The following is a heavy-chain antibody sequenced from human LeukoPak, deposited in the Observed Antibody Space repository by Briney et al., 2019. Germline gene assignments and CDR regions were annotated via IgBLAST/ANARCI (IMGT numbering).Heavy chain of an antibody. Sequence: ASVKVSCKASGYTFTSYGISWVRQAPGQGLEWMGWISAYNGNTNYAQKLQGRVTMTTDTSTSTAYMELRGLRSDDTAVYYCAICSTSCHHDWFDPWGQGTLVTVSS. CDR1: GYTFTSYG. V-gene: IGHV1-18*01. J-gene: IGHJ5*02. D-gene: IGHD2-2*01. CDR3: AICSTSCHHDWFDP. CDR2: ISAYNGNT.